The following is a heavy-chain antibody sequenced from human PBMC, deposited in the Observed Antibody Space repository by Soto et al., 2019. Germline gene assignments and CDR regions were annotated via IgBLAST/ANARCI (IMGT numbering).Heavy chain of an antibody. V-gene: IGHV4-30-2*01. CDR1: GGCISSGGYS. Sequence: SETLSLTCAVSGGCISSGGYSWSWIRQPPGKGLEWIGYIYHSGSTYYNPSLKSRVTISVDRSKNQFSLKLSSVTAADTAVYYCASLFVGDTIVRGGSVWYFDYWGQGTLVTVSS. D-gene: IGHD3-10*01. J-gene: IGHJ4*02. CDR2: IYHSGST. CDR3: ASLFVGDTIVRGGSVWYFDY.